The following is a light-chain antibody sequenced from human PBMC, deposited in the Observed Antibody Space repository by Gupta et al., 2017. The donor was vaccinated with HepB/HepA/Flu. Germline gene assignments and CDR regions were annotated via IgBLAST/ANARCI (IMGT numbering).Light chain of an antibody. J-gene: IGLJ3*02. CDR3: QSADSSGNYVV. CDR1: ALPKKY. Sequence: SYELTQPPSVSVSPGQTARITCAGDALPKKYAYWYQQKPGQAPVLVIYNDSERPSGIPDRFSGSSSGTTATLTISGVQAEDEADDYCQSADSSGNYVVFGGGTKLTVL. CDR2: NDS. V-gene: IGLV3-25*02.